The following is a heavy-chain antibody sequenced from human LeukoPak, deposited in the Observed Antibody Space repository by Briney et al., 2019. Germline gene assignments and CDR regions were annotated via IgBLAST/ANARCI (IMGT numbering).Heavy chain of an antibody. CDR2: ISGSGGST. D-gene: IGHD7-27*01. Sequence: GGSLRLSCAASGFTFSNYAMSWVRQAPGKGLEWVSAISGSGGSTYYADSVKGRFTISRDNSKNTLYLQMNSLRAEDTAVYYCATKGTGNYYYYYGMDVWGQGTTVTVSS. V-gene: IGHV3-23*01. CDR3: ATKGTGNYYYYYGMDV. J-gene: IGHJ6*02. CDR1: GFTFSNYA.